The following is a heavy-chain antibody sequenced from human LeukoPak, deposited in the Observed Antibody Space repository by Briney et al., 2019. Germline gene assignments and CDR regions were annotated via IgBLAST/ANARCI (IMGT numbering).Heavy chain of an antibody. V-gene: IGHV1-18*01. CDR1: GYTFTSYG. CDR2: ISAYNGNT. Sequence: ASVKVSCKASGYTFTSYGISWVRQAPGQGLEWMGWISAYNGNTNYAQKLQGRVTITTDTSTSTAYMELRSLRTDDTAVYYCARGRPATVNHPIGYWGQGTLVTVSS. J-gene: IGHJ4*02. CDR3: ARGRPATVNHPIGY. D-gene: IGHD6-25*01.